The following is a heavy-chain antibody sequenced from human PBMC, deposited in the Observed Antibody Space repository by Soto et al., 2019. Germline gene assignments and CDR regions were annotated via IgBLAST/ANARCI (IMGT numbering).Heavy chain of an antibody. CDR3: ARSQVGRPLDV. Sequence: SVEGSFKASGYTFTNFYIHWLRQAPGQGLEWMGIINPSGGSTTYPQKFQGRVTMTRDTSTSKVHMELITLRSEDTAVYYCARSQVGRPLDVWGPGTTVTVS. CDR1: GYTFTNFY. CDR2: INPSGGST. D-gene: IGHD1-26*01. J-gene: IGHJ6*02. V-gene: IGHV1-46*01.